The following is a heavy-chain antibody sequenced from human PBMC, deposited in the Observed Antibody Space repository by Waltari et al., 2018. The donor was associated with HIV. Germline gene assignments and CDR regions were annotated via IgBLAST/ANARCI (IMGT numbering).Heavy chain of an antibody. CDR1: GGSISSSSYY. CDR2: IYYSGST. Sequence: VSGGSISSSSYYWGWIRQPPGKGLEWIGSIYYSGSTYYNPSLKSRVTISVDTSKNQFSLKLSSVTAADTAVYYCARPPAVAPYYFDYWGQGTLVTVSS. D-gene: IGHD6-19*01. J-gene: IGHJ4*02. CDR3: ARPPAVAPYYFDY. V-gene: IGHV4-39*01.